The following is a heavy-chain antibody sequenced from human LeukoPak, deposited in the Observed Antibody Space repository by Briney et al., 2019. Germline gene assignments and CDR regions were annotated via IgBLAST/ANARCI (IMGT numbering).Heavy chain of an antibody. Sequence: PSETLSLTCAVSGDSISGSYWSWIRQPPGKGLEWIGFLSYSGTTSYNPSLKGRLSISGDTSRNQFSLKLDSVTAADTAVYYCARVPRSITMVRGVITDWGQGTPVTVSS. D-gene: IGHD3-10*01. CDR2: LSYSGTT. V-gene: IGHV4-59*08. CDR3: ARVPRSITMVRGVITD. CDR1: GDSISGSY. J-gene: IGHJ4*02.